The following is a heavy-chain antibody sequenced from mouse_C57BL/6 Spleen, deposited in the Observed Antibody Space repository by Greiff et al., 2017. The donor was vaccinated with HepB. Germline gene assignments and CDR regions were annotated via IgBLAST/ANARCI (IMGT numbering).Heavy chain of an antibody. Sequence: EVKVEESGGGLVQPGGSLKLSCAASGFTFSDYYMYWVRQTPEKRLEWVAYISNGGGSTYYPDTVKGRFTISRDNAKNTLYLQMSRLKSEDTAMYYCARRDIYSYYFDYWGQGTTLTVSS. V-gene: IGHV5-12*01. CDR3: ARRDIYSYYFDY. CDR1: GFTFSDYY. CDR2: ISNGGGST. J-gene: IGHJ2*01. D-gene: IGHD2-1*01.